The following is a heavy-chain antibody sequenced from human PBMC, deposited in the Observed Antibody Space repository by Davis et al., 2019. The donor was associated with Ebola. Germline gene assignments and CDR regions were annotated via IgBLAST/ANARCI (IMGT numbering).Heavy chain of an antibody. Sequence: ASVKVSCKASGYTFSSYEISWVRQAPGQGLECMGWINTYNGNTNYAQKLQGRVTMTTDTSTSTAYMELRSLRSDDTAVYYCARVAHSGSYSGGFDFWGQGTPVTVSS. J-gene: IGHJ4*02. CDR1: GYTFSSYE. CDR2: INTYNGNT. D-gene: IGHD1-26*01. V-gene: IGHV1-18*01. CDR3: ARVAHSGSYSGGFDF.